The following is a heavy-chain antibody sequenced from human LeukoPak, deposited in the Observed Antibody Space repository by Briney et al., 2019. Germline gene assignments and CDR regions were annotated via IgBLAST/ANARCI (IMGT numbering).Heavy chain of an antibody. CDR3: ARTGEVLNYFDY. V-gene: IGHV4-34*01. J-gene: IGHJ4*02. CDR2: INHSGST. CDR1: GGSISSYY. Sequence: PSETLSLTCSVSGGSISSYYWSWIRQPPGKGLEWIGEINHSGSTNYNPSLKSRVTISVDTSKNQFSLKLSSVTAADTAVYYCARTGEVLNYFDYWGQGTLVTVSS. D-gene: IGHD1-14*01.